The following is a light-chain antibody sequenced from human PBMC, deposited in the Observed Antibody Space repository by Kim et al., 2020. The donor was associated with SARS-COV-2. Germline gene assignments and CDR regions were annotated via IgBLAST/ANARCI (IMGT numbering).Light chain of an antibody. Sequence: QLTQSPSSLSASVGDRVTITCRASQDITNYLAWYQQKSGAAPKLLFYSASTLQSGVPSRFSGSGSGTDFTLTVSSLQPEDFATYYCQHLNSFPPTFGQGTKLEI. CDR3: QHLNSFPPT. CDR1: QDITNY. CDR2: SAS. J-gene: IGKJ2*01. V-gene: IGKV1-9*01.